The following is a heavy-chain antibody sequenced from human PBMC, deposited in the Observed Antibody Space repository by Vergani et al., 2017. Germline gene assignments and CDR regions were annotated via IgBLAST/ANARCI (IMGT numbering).Heavy chain of an antibody. CDR1: GFTFSSYS. Sequence: EVQLVESGGGLVQPGRSLRLSCAASGFTFSSYSMNWVRQAPGKGLEWVSSISSSSSYIYYADSVKGRFTISRDNAKNSLYLQMNSLRAEDTAVYYCARVAEGSGSYYQFDYWGQGTLVTVSS. D-gene: IGHD3-10*01. J-gene: IGHJ4*02. CDR2: ISSSSSYI. CDR3: ARVAEGSGSYYQFDY. V-gene: IGHV3-21*01.